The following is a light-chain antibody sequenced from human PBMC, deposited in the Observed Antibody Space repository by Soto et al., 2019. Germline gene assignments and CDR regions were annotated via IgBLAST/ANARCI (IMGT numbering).Light chain of an antibody. J-gene: IGLJ1*01. CDR3: CSYAGTNTYV. CDR1: SSDLGTFNL. V-gene: IGLV2-23*02. Sequence: LTQPASVAWSPGQSITISCTVSSSDLGTFNLVSWYQQHPGKAPKLLIYEVNGRPSGVSNRFSGSKSGTTASLTISGLQTDDEADYFCCSYAGTNTYVFGGGTKVTVL. CDR2: EVN.